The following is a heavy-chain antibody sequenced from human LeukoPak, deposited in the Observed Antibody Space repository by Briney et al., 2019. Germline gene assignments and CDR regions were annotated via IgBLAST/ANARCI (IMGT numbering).Heavy chain of an antibody. CDR1: GFTVSSNS. CDR3: ARRAGEYSHPYDY. J-gene: IGHJ4*02. D-gene: IGHD4-17*01. Sequence: GGSLRLSCTVSGFTVSSNSMSWVRQAPGKGLEWVSFIYSGGNTHYSDSVKGLFTISRDNSKNTLYLQMNSLSADDTAVYYCARRAGEYSHPYDYWGQGTLVTVSS. V-gene: IGHV3-53*01. CDR2: IYSGGNT.